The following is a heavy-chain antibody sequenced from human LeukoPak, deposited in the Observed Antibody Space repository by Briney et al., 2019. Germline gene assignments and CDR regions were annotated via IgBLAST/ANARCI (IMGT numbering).Heavy chain of an antibody. D-gene: IGHD2-8*02. CDR2: INPSGGST. J-gene: IGHJ4*02. Sequence: GASVKVSCKASGDTFTTSHMHWVRQAPGKGLEWMGKINPSGGSTTYAKQFRGRVSMTRDLSMNTVYVELSSLISEDTAVYYCVRNLMQFTGLAYWGQGTLVTVSS. V-gene: IGHV1-46*01. CDR3: VRNLMQFTGLAY. CDR1: GDTFTTSH.